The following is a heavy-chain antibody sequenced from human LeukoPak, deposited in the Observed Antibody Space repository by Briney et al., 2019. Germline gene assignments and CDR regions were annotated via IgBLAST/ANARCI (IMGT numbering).Heavy chain of an antibody. CDR1: GGSVSSNNYQ. V-gene: IGHV4-61*01. D-gene: IGHD2-15*01. J-gene: IGHJ4*02. CDR3: ARESGYCSAGRCSVFDY. CDR2: IYHSGST. Sequence: SETLSLTCSVSGGSVSSNNYQWNWVRQPPGKGVEWIGDIYHSGSTNYNPSLKSRVTISVDTSKNQFSLKLSSVTAADTAVYYCARESGYCSAGRCSVFDYWGQGTLVTVSS.